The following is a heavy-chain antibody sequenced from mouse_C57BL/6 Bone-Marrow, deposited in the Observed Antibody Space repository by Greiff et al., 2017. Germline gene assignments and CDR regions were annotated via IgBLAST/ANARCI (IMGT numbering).Heavy chain of an antibody. D-gene: IGHD1-1*01. CDR2: IDPSDSYT. V-gene: IGHV1-50*01. Sequence: VKLQESGAELVKPGASVKLSCKASGYTFTSYWMQWVKQRPGQGLEWIGEIDPSDSYTNYNQKFKGKATLTVDTSSSTAYMQLSSLTSEDSAVYYCARPFITTVVATPYWYFDVWGTGTTVTVSS. J-gene: IGHJ1*03. CDR3: ARPFITTVVATPYWYFDV. CDR1: GYTFTSYW.